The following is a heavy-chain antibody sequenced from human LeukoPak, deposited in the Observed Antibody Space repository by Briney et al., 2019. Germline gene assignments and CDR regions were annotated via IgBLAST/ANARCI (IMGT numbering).Heavy chain of an antibody. V-gene: IGHV3-11*05. Sequence: PGGSLGLSCAASGFTFSDHYMSWIRQAPGRGLEWVSCISSSGSNTDYADSVKGRFTISRDNAKNSLYLQMNSLRAEDTAVYFCAREGVRGSQALDAFDIWGQGTMVTVSS. J-gene: IGHJ3*02. CDR3: AREGVRGSQALDAFDI. D-gene: IGHD3-10*01. CDR1: GFTFSDHY. CDR2: ISSSGSNT.